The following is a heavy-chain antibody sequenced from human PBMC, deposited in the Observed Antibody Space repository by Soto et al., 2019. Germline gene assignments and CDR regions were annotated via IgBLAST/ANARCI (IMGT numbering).Heavy chain of an antibody. V-gene: IGHV3-30*18. J-gene: IGHJ4*02. CDR2: ISYDGSNK. Sequence: GGPLGLCCSGSGVPFGNYVMHLVRPAPGKGLEWVAVISYDGSNKYYADSVKGRFTISRDNSKNTLYLQMNSLRAEDTAVYYCAKGDWEVVAAIDYWGQGTLVTVS. CDR1: GVPFGNYV. CDR3: AKGDWEVVAAIDY. D-gene: IGHD2-15*01.